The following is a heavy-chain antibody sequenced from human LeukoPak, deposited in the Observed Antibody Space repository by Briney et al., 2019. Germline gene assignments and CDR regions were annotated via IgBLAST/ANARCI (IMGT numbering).Heavy chain of an antibody. J-gene: IGHJ4*02. CDR1: GYTFTSYG. CDR2: ISAYNGNT. D-gene: IGHD6-13*01. V-gene: IGHV1-18*01. CDR3: AREGSSWTVDY. Sequence: GASVKVSCKASGYTFTSYGISWMRQAPGQGLEWMGWISAYNGNTNYAQKLQSRVTMTTDTSTSTGYMELRSLRSDVTAVYYGAREGSSWTVDYWGQGTLVTVSS.